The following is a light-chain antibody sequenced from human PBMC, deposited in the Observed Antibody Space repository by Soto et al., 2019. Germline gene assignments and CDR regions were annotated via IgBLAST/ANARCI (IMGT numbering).Light chain of an antibody. Sequence: DIQMTQSPSSLSASVGDRVTITCRESKSITNSLNWYQHKPGKAPTLVVYAASSLQSGVPSRFSGSGSGTDFTLTISSLQPEDFATYFCQQGHSMPFTFGPGTKVDIK. V-gene: IGKV1-39*01. CDR1: KSITNS. J-gene: IGKJ3*01. CDR2: AAS. CDR3: QQGHSMPFT.